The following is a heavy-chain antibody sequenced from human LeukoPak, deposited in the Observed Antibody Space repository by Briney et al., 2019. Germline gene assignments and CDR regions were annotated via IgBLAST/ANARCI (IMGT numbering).Heavy chain of an antibody. Sequence: GGSLRLSCAASGFTFSSYAMSWVRQAPGKGLEWVSAISGSGGSTYYADSVKGRFTISRDNSKNTLYLQMNSLRAEDTAVYYCAGGDVGGYCEYWGQGTLVTVSS. CDR1: GFTFSSYA. CDR2: ISGSGGST. V-gene: IGHV3-23*01. D-gene: IGHD2-21*01. CDR3: AGGDVGGYCEY. J-gene: IGHJ4*02.